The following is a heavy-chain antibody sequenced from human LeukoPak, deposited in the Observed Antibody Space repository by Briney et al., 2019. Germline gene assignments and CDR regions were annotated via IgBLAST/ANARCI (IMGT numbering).Heavy chain of an antibody. J-gene: IGHJ4*02. V-gene: IGHV1-18*01. CDR3: ARDRYYYDSSGYYVFDY. CDR2: ISAYNGNR. CDR1: GYIFTSYG. D-gene: IGHD3-22*01. Sequence: ASVKVSCKASGYIFTSYGISWVRQAPGQGLEWMGWISAYNGNRNYAQKFQDRVTMTTDTSTSTANMGLRSLRSDDTAVYYCARDRYYYDSSGYYVFDYWGQGTLVTVSS.